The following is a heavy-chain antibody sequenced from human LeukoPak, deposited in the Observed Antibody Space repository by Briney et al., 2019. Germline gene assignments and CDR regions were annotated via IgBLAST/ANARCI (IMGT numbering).Heavy chain of an antibody. Sequence: GESLKISCKGSGYSFTSYWIGWVRQMPGKGLEWMGIIYTGDSDTSYSPSLQGQVTISADKSISTAYLQCSSLKASDTAMYYCARLVQSNWFDPWGQGTLVTVSS. D-gene: IGHD4-11*01. CDR1: GYSFTSYW. CDR2: IYTGDSDT. V-gene: IGHV5-51*01. J-gene: IGHJ5*02. CDR3: ARLVQSNWFDP.